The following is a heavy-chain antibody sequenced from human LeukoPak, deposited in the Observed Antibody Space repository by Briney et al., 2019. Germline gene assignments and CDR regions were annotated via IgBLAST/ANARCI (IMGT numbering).Heavy chain of an antibody. V-gene: IGHV4-4*07. CDR2: IYTSGST. Sequence: SETLSLTCTVSGGSMSSYYWSWIRQPAGKGLEWIGRIYTSGSTNYNPSLKSRVTISVDTSKNHFSLKLRYVTAADTAVYYARALVGATSYYYYYMDVWGKGTTVTVSS. CDR3: RALVGATSYYYYYMDV. J-gene: IGHJ6*03. D-gene: IGHD1-26*01. CDR1: GGSMSSYY.